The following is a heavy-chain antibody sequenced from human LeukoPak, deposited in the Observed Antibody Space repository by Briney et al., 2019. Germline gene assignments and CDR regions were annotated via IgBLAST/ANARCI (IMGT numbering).Heavy chain of an antibody. CDR3: ARRFLGLTPTGYFDY. D-gene: IGHD1-14*01. CDR1: GGSISSSSYY. CDR2: IYYSGST. Sequence: SETLSLTCTVSGGSISSSSYYWGWIRQPPGKGLESIGSIYYSGSTYYNPSLKSRVTISVDTSKNQFSLKLSSVTAADTAVYYCARRFLGLTPTGYFDYWGQGTLVTVSS. V-gene: IGHV4-39*01. J-gene: IGHJ4*02.